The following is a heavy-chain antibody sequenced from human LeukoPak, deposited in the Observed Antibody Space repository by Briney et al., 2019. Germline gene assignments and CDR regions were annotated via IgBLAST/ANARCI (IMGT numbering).Heavy chain of an antibody. CDR2: ISGSGGST. V-gene: IGHV3-23*01. CDR1: GFTFSFYA. CDR3: AKVWFGELLFDY. Sequence: PGGSLRLSCTASGFTFSFYAMNWVRQAPGKGLEWVSAISGSGGSTYYADSVKGRFTISRDNSKNTLYLQMNSLRAEDTAVYYCAKVWFGELLFDYWGQGTLVTVSS. J-gene: IGHJ4*02. D-gene: IGHD3-10*01.